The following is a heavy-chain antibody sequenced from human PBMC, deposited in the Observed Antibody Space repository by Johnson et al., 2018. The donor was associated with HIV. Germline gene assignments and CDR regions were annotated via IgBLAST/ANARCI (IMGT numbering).Heavy chain of an antibody. CDR3: ARALSRFGVSDAFDV. CDR1: GFTVSSYY. Sequence: QVQLVESGGGLVQPGGSLRLSCVVSGFTVSSYYMSWVRQAPGKGLEWVAVISYDGSNKYYADSVKAPFTISRDNSKNTLYLQMNSLRVEDTAVYYCARALSRFGVSDAFDVWGQGTMVTVSS. J-gene: IGHJ3*01. V-gene: IGHV3-30*07. D-gene: IGHD3-10*01. CDR2: ISYDGSNK.